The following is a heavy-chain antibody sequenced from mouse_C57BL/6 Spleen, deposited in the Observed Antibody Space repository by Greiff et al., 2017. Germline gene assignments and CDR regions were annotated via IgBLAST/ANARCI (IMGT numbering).Heavy chain of an antibody. CDR2: LYPRSGNT. CDR3: ARYYGSNPLYFDY. V-gene: IGHV1-81*01. D-gene: IGHD1-1*01. Sequence: VMLVESGAELARPGASVKLSCKASGYTFTSYGISWVKQRTGQGLEWIGELYPRSGNTYYNEKFKGKATLTAGQSSSTAYMELRSLTSEDSAVYFCARYYGSNPLYFDYWGQGTTLTVSS. CDR1: GYTFTSYG. J-gene: IGHJ2*01.